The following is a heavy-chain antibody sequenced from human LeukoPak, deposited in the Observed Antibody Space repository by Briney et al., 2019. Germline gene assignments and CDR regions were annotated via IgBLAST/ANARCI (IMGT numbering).Heavy chain of an antibody. CDR1: GGSISSYY. Sequence: PSETLSLTCTVSGGSISSYYWSWIRQPPGKGLEWIGYIYYSGSTNYNPSLKSRVTIPVDTSKNQFSLKLSSVTAADTAVYYCASGWLVPHYFDYWGQGTLVTVSS. J-gene: IGHJ4*02. CDR3: ASGWLVPHYFDY. CDR2: IYYSGST. D-gene: IGHD6-19*01. V-gene: IGHV4-59*12.